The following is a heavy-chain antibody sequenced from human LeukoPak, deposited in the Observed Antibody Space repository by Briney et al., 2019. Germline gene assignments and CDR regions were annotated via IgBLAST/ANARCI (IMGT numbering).Heavy chain of an antibody. J-gene: IGHJ4*02. CDR2: IIPILGIA. V-gene: IGHV1-69*04. Sequence: SVKVSCKASGGTLSSYAISWVRQAPGQGLEWMGRIIPILGIANYAQKFQGRVTITADKSTSTAYMELSSLRSEDTAVYYCARGGGYYDSSGYSFAYWGQGTLVTVSS. CDR1: GGTLSSYA. CDR3: ARGGGYYDSSGYSFAY. D-gene: IGHD3-22*01.